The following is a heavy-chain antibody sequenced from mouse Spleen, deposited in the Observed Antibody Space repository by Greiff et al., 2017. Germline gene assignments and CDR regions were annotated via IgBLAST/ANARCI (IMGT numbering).Heavy chain of an antibody. CDR2: IDPSDSYT. Sequence: VQLQQSGAELVMPGASVKLSCKASGYTFTSYWMHWVKQRPGQGLEWIGEIDPSDSYTNYNQKFKGKATLTVDKSSSTAYMQLSSLTSEDSAVYYCAREREWGYWGQGTTLTVSS. J-gene: IGHJ2*01. CDR3: AREREWGY. V-gene: IGHV1-69*01. CDR1: GYTFTSYW.